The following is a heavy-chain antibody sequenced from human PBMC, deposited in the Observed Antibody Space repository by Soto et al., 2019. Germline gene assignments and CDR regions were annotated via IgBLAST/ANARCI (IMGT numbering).Heavy chain of an antibody. Sequence: ASVKVSCKTSGYTFTDYYMHWVRQAPGQGLEWMGWINPDSGGSNYAQKFQGRVTMTRDTSISTAYMELNSLRAEDTAVYYCAREWDYWFDPWGQGTLVTVSS. V-gene: IGHV1-2*02. CDR1: GYTFTDYY. CDR3: AREWDYWFDP. D-gene: IGHD1-26*01. J-gene: IGHJ5*02. CDR2: INPDSGGS.